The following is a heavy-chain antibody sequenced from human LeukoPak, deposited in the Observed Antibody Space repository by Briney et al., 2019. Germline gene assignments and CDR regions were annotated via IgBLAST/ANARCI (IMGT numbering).Heavy chain of an antibody. D-gene: IGHD5-12*01. J-gene: IGHJ5*02. Sequence: SETLSLTCTVSGGSISSYYWSWIRQPPGKGLEWIGSIYHSGSTYYNPSLKSRVTISVDTSKNQFSLKLSSVTAADTAVYYCARDLGGYESIINWFDPWGQGTLVTVSS. V-gene: IGHV4-59*12. CDR1: GGSISSYY. CDR2: IYHSGST. CDR3: ARDLGGYESIINWFDP.